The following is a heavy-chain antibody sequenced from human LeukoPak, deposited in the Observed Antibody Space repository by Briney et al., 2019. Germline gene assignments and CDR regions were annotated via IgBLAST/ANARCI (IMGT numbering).Heavy chain of an antibody. V-gene: IGHV3-30*07. D-gene: IGHD4-11*01. J-gene: IGHJ4*02. CDR1: GFTFSTYA. CDR3: ARDRTPNWSAYSNPTFHY. CDR2: ISYDGTNK. Sequence: GGSLRLSCAASGFTFSTYAIHWVRKAPGPGLDRVAVISYDGTNKNYADSVKGRFTISRDNSKNTLYLQLNSLRAEDTAVYYCARDRTPNWSAYSNPTFHYWGQGTLVTVSS.